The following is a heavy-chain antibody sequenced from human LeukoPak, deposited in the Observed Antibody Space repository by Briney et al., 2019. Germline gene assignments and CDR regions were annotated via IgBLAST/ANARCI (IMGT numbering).Heavy chain of an antibody. D-gene: IGHD3-10*01. J-gene: IGHJ4*02. CDR2: IIRIFGTA. CDR1: GYTFTGYY. V-gene: IGHV1-69*13. Sequence: GASVKVSCKASGYTFTGYYMHWVRQAPGQGLEWMGGIIRIFGTANSAQKFKGRVTITADESTSTAYMELSSLRSEDTAVYYCARDGPLFGDKSGSYYNLHQMSGYWGQGTLVTVSS. CDR3: ARDGPLFGDKSGSYYNLHQMSGY.